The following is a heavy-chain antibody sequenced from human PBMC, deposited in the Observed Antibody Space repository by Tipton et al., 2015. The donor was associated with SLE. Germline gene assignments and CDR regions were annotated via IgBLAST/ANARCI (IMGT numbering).Heavy chain of an antibody. D-gene: IGHD3-9*01. J-gene: IGHJ4*02. CDR3: ARAEITIHSYPFDY. V-gene: IGHV3-30*04. CDR2: ISYDGSNK. CDR1: GFTFSSYA. Sequence: SLRLSCAASGFTFSSYAMHWVRQAPGKGLEWVAVISYDGSNKYYADSVKGRFTISRDNSKNTLYLQMNSLRAGDTAVYYCARAEITIHSYPFDYWGQGTLVTVSS.